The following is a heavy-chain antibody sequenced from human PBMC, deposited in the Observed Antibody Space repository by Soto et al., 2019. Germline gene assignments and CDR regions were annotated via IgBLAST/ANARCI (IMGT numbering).Heavy chain of an antibody. CDR3: AREFPYYESSDSYFDY. D-gene: IGHD3-16*01. V-gene: IGHV6-1*01. Sequence: SQTLSLTCAISEDSVSGNSAAWNWIRQSPSRGLEWLGRTYYRSKWYNDYAVSVKSRITVTPDTSKNQFSLHLNSVTPEDTAVYHCAREFPYYESSDSYFDYWGQGALVTVSS. CDR1: EDSVSGNSAA. J-gene: IGHJ4*02. CDR2: TYYRSKWYN.